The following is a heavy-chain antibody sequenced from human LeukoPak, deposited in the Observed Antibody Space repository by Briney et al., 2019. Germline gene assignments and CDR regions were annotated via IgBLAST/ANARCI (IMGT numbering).Heavy chain of an antibody. CDR2: ISSSGSTI. Sequence: GGSLRLSCAASGFTFSSYNMNWVRQAPGKGLEWVSYISSSGSTIYNADSVKGRFTISRDNAKNSLYPQMNSLRAEDTAVYYCARGSSNKGFDYWGQGTLVTVSS. J-gene: IGHJ4*02. CDR3: ARGSSNKGFDY. V-gene: IGHV3-48*04. CDR1: GFTFSSYN.